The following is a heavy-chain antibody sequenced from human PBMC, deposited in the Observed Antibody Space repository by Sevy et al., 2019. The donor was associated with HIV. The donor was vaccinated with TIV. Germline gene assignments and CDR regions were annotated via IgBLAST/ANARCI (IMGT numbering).Heavy chain of an antibody. V-gene: IGHV3-74*01. CDR2: VNADGNSP. CDR3: AREGVDFWSGPVDYYYGMDV. Sequence: GGSLRLSCEVSGFTFSKYWMHWVRQAPGKGLVWVSRVNADGNSPIYADSVQGRFTISRDNAKNTLFLQMNSLRAEDTGIYYCAREGVDFWSGPVDYYYGMDVWGQGTTVTVSS. J-gene: IGHJ6*02. D-gene: IGHD3-3*01. CDR1: GFTFSKYW.